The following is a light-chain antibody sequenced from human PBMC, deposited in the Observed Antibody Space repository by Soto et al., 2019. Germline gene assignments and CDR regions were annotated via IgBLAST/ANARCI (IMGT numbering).Light chain of an antibody. CDR1: QSVDSTY. Sequence: EIVLTQSPGTLSLSPGERATLSCRASQSVDSTYLAWYQQKPDQSPRLLIYDTSNRATGIPARFSGSGSGTDFTLTISSLEPEDFAVYYCQQYGSSPTTFGQGTKVDIK. CDR3: QQYGSSPTT. CDR2: DTS. J-gene: IGKJ1*01. V-gene: IGKV3-20*01.